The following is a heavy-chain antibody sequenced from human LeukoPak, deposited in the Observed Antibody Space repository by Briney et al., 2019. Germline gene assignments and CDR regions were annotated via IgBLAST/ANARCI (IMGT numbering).Heavy chain of an antibody. V-gene: IGHV3-48*01. CDR3: ARDPSPDWNYDFDY. CDR2: ISSSSSTI. Sequence: GGSLRLSCAASGFTFSSHSMNWVRQAPGKGLEWVSYISSSSSTIYYADSVKGRFTISRDNAKNSLYLQMNSLRAEDTAVYYCARDPSPDWNYDFDYWGQGTQVTVSS. J-gene: IGHJ4*02. CDR1: GFTFSSHS. D-gene: IGHD1-7*01.